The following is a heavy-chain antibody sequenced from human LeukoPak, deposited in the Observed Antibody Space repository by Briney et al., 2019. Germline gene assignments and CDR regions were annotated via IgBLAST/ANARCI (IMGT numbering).Heavy chain of an antibody. CDR1: GVTFSRYA. CDR2: ISGSGGST. D-gene: IGHD2-2*01. V-gene: IGHV3-23*01. J-gene: IGHJ5*02. Sequence: GGSLRLSCAASGVTFSRYAMSWVRQAPGKGLEWVSAISGSGGSTYYADSVKGRFTISRDNSKNTLYLQMNSLRAEDTAVYYCAKDPRYCSSTSCPRDWFDPWGQGTLVTVSS. CDR3: AKDPRYCSSTSCPRDWFDP.